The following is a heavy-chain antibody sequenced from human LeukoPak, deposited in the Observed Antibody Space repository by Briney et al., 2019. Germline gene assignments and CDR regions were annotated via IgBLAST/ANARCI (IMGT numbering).Heavy chain of an antibody. CDR3: ARGYGDQYYYYYMDV. Sequence: PGGSLRLSCAGSGFTFGSYAIHWVRQAPGKGLEWVGYISYDGSNEYYGDSVKDRFTISRDNSKNTLYLQMNSLRAEDTAVYYCARGYGDQYYYYYMDVWGKGTTVTVSS. J-gene: IGHJ6*03. V-gene: IGHV3-30*17. CDR2: ISYDGSNE. D-gene: IGHD4-17*01. CDR1: GFTFGSYA.